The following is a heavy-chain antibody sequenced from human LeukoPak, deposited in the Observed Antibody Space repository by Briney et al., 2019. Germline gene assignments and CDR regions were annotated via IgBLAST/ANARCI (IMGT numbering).Heavy chain of an antibody. Sequence: SETLSLTCAVCGGSFSGYYWSWIRQPPGKGLEWIGEINHSGSTNYNPSLKGRVTISVDTSKNQFSLKLSSVTAADTAVYYCARTAFDIWGQGTMVTVSS. J-gene: IGHJ3*02. CDR2: INHSGST. V-gene: IGHV4-34*01. CDR1: GGSFSGYY. CDR3: ARTAFDI.